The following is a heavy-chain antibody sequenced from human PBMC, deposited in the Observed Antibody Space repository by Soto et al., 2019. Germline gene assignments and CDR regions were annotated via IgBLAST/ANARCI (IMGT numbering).Heavy chain of an antibody. D-gene: IGHD2-15*01. Sequence: QVQLVESGGGVVQPGRSLRLSCAASGFPFNSYGMHWVRQAPGKGLDWVALISYDGSKKYYADSVKGRFTISRDNSKQTLYLQMSSLRAEDTAVYYCAGGQYYFDYCGQGTLVSVSS. J-gene: IGHJ4*02. V-gene: IGHV3-30*03. CDR1: GFPFNSYG. CDR2: ISYDGSKK. CDR3: AGGQYYFDY.